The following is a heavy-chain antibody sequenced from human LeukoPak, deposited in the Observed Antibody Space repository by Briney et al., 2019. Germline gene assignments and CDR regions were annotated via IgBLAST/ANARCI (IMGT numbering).Heavy chain of an antibody. D-gene: IGHD3-10*01. CDR3: AKGGLLWFGEAPYYFDY. V-gene: IGHV3-30*02. Sequence: GGSLRLSCAASGFTFSSYGMHWVRQAPGKGLEWVAFIRYDGSNKYYADSVKGRFTISRDNSKNTLYLQMNSLRAEDTAVYYCAKGGLLWFGEAPYYFDYWGQGTLVTVSS. CDR2: IRYDGSNK. J-gene: IGHJ4*02. CDR1: GFTFSSYG.